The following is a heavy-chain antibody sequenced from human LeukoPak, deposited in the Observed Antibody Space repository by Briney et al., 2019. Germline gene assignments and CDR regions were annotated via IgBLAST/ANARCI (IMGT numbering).Heavy chain of an antibody. J-gene: IGHJ5*02. CDR3: ARDLALGGAEHYNWFDP. CDR1: GGSISSYY. D-gene: IGHD1-26*01. Sequence: SETLSLTCTVSGGSISSYYWSWIRQPAGKGLEWIGRIYTSGSTNYNPSLKSRVTMSVDTSKNQFSLKLSSVTAADTAVYYCARDLALGGAEHYNWFDPWGQGTLVTVSS. V-gene: IGHV4-4*07. CDR2: IYTSGST.